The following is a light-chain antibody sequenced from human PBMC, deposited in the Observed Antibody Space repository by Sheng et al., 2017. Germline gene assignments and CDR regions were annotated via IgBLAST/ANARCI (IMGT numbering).Light chain of an antibody. CDR3: QQFNSYPRT. J-gene: IGKJ2*01. V-gene: IGKV3-20*01. Sequence: EIVLTQSPGTLSLSPGERATLSCKATQRINNNYFAWYQQKPGQAPRLLIYGASSRATGIPERFSGSGSETDFTLTISRLEPEDFATYYCQQFNSYPRTFGQGTKVEI. CDR2: GAS. CDR1: QRINNNY.